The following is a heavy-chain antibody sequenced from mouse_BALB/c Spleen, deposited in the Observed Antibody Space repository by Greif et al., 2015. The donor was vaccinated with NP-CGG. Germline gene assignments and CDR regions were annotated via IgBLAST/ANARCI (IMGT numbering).Heavy chain of an antibody. CDR1: GYTFTDYY. CDR2: IYPGSGNT. J-gene: IGHJ4*01. V-gene: IGHV1-84*02. Sequence: QVQLKESGPELVKPGASVKISCEASGYTFTDYYINWVRQKPGQGLEWIGWIYPGSGNTKYNEKFKGKATLTVDTSSSTAYMQFSSLTSEDTAVYFCARRTGTEAMDYWGQGTSVTVSS. CDR3: ARRTGTEAMDY. D-gene: IGHD4-1*01.